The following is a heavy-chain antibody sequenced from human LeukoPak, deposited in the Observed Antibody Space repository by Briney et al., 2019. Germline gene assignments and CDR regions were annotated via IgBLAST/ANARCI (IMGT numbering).Heavy chain of an antibody. V-gene: IGHV3-23*01. Sequence: GGSLRLSCAASGFTFRRHAMSWVRQAPGKGLEWVSVISGSGGSTYYADSVKGRFAISRDNSKNRLYLQMNSLRAEDTAVYYCAKPAEWLLDNWFDPWGQGTLVTVSS. CDR1: GFTFRRHA. D-gene: IGHD3-3*01. CDR3: AKPAEWLLDNWFDP. CDR2: ISGSGGST. J-gene: IGHJ5*02.